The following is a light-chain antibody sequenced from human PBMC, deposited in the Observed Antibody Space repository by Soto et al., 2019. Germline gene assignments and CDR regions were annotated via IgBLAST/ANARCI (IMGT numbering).Light chain of an antibody. CDR3: QQYYSTPRT. CDR1: QSVLYSSNNKNY. V-gene: IGKV4-1*01. CDR2: WAS. Sequence: DIVMTQSPDSLAVSLGERATINCKSSQSVLYSSNNKNYLAWYQQKPGHPPKLLIYWASTRESGVPDRFSGSGSGTDFTLTISSLQAEDVAVYYCQQYYSTPRTFGQGTKLEFK. J-gene: IGKJ1*01.